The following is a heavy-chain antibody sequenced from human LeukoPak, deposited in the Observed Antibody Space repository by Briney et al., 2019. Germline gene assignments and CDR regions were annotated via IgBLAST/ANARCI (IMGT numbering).Heavy chain of an antibody. D-gene: IGHD3-10*01. J-gene: IGHJ4*02. Sequence: SETLSLTCAVSGGSFSGYYWSWIRQPPGKGLEWIGEINHSGSTNYNPPLKSRVTISVDTSKNQFSLKLSSVTAPDTAVYYCARRDRYYYGSGSYDYWGQGTLVTVSS. V-gene: IGHV4-34*01. CDR1: GGSFSGYY. CDR2: INHSGST. CDR3: ARRDRYYYGSGSYDY.